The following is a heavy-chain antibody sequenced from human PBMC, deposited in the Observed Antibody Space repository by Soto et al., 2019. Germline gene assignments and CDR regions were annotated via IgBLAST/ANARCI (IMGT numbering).Heavy chain of an antibody. CDR2: ISGSGGST. Sequence: EVQLLESGGGLVQPGGSLRLSCAASGFTFSSYAMSWVRQAPGKGLEWVSAISGSGGSTYYADSVKGRFTISRDNSMSTLFLQMNSLRAEDTAVYYCAKGGRWFGELFFYWDQGALVTVSS. V-gene: IGHV3-23*01. J-gene: IGHJ4*02. D-gene: IGHD3-10*01. CDR3: AKGGRWFGELFFY. CDR1: GFTFSSYA.